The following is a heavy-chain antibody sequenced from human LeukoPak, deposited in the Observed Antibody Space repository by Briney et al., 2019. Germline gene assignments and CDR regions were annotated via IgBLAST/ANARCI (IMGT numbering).Heavy chain of an antibody. D-gene: IGHD3-16*01. V-gene: IGHV3-30*02. CDR1: GFTFDDYG. J-gene: IGHJ5*01. CDR2: ILNDGTWE. Sequence: GGSLRLSCAASGFTFDDYGMSWVRQAPGRGLEWVAFILNDGTWEYYPDSVKGRLTISRDNSRNTLYLQMNSVRLEDTAIYYCVKGGSISHNWFDSWGQGTLVTVSS. CDR3: VKGGSISHNWFDS.